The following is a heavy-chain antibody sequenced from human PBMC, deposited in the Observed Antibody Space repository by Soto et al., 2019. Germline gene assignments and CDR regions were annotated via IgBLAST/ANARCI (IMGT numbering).Heavy chain of an antibody. CDR2: IYSGGST. V-gene: IGHV3-53*04. Sequence: EVQLVESGGGLVQPGGSLRLSCAASGFTVSSNYMSWVRQAPGKGLEWVSVIYSGGSTYYADSVKGRFTISRHNSKNTLYLQMNSLRAEDTAVYYCARTTVTTYYYYGMDVWGQGTTVTVSS. D-gene: IGHD4-17*01. J-gene: IGHJ6*02. CDR1: GFTVSSNY. CDR3: ARTTVTTYYYYGMDV.